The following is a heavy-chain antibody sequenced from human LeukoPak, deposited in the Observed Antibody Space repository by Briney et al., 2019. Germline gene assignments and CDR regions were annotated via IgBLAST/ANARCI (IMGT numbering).Heavy chain of an antibody. J-gene: IGHJ4*02. CDR1: GLTFNNYG. CDR2: ISYDGSTK. Sequence: GRSPRLSCAASGLTFNNYGMHWVRQAPGKGLEWVAVISYDGSTKYYADSVKGRFTISRDNSKNIQYLEMNSLRAEDTAVYYCASMRRYSHEVDYWGQGTLVTVSS. D-gene: IGHD5-12*01. CDR3: ASMRRYSHEVDY. V-gene: IGHV3-30*03.